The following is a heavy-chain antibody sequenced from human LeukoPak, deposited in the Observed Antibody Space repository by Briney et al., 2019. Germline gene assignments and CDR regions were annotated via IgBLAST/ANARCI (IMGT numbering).Heavy chain of an antibody. J-gene: IGHJ6*03. Sequence: ASVKVSCKASGYTFTSYYMHWVRQAPGQGLEWMGIINPSGGSTSYAQKFQGRITMTRDMSTSTVYMELSSLRYEDTAVYYCARDPITISHQRYYYYYMDVWGKGTTVTVSS. CDR1: GYTFTSYY. V-gene: IGHV1-46*01. D-gene: IGHD3-10*01. CDR3: ARDPITISHQRYYYYYMDV. CDR2: INPSGGST.